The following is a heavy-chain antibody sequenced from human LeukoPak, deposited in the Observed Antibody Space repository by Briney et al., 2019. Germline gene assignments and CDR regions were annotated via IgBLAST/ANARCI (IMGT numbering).Heavy chain of an antibody. Sequence: GGSLRLSCVASGFNFNVYEMNWVRQAPGKGLEWVSAISGSGGSTYYADSVKGRFTISRDNSKNTLYLQMNSLRAEDTAVYYCAVGYDFCDYWGQGTLVTVSS. V-gene: IGHV3-23*01. J-gene: IGHJ4*02. CDR1: GFNFNVYE. CDR2: ISGSGGST. CDR3: AVGYDFCDY. D-gene: IGHD3-3*01.